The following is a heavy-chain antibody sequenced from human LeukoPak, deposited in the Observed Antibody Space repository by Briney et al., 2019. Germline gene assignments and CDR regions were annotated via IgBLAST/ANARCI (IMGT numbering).Heavy chain of an antibody. J-gene: IGHJ6*03. CDR2: INPNSGGT. V-gene: IGHV1-2*02. D-gene: IGHD5-24*01. CDR1: GYTFTGYY. CDR3: ARDHWGDGYLYYYYYMDV. Sequence: ASVKVSCKASGYTFTGYYMHWVRQAPGQGLEWMGWINPNSGGTNYAQKFQGRVTMTRDTSISTAYMELSSLRSEDTAVYYCARDHWGDGYLYYYYYMDVWGKGTTVTISS.